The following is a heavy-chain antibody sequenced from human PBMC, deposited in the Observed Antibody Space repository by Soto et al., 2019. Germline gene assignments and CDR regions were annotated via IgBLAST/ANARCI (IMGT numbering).Heavy chain of an antibody. V-gene: IGHV3-30*18. J-gene: IGHJ6*02. D-gene: IGHD3-3*01. CDR1: VFTFSSCG. Sequence: PGGSLRLSCAASVFTFSSCGMHWVRQAPGKGLEWVAVISYDGSNKYYADSVKGRFTISRDNSKNTLYLQMNSLRAEDTAVYYCAKGYYDFWSGLAFTDVWGQGTTVTVSS. CDR2: ISYDGSNK. CDR3: AKGYYDFWSGLAFTDV.